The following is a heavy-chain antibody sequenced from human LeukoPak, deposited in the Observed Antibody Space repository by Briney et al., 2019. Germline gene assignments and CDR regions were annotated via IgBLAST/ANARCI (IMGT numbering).Heavy chain of an antibody. D-gene: IGHD6-19*01. CDR2: ISSSGSTI. V-gene: IGHV3-48*03. CDR3: AREAAVAGPSYYYYYYYMDV. CDR1: GFTFSSYE. Sequence: GGSLRLSCAASGFTFSSYEMNWVRQAPGKGPEWVSYISSSGSTICYADSVKGRFTISRDNAKNSLYLQMNSLRAEDTAVYYCAREAAVAGPSYYYYYYYMDVWGKGTTVTISS. J-gene: IGHJ6*03.